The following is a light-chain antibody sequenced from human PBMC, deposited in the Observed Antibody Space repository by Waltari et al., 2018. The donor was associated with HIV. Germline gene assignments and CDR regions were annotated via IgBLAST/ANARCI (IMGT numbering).Light chain of an antibody. Sequence: IQMTQSPSSLSASVGDRVTLTCRTSQSISTSVNWYQHRLGKAPTLLIYELSHLASGVPSRFSGSGFGTDFTITISSRQPEDFATYYCQQSYRSPRTFGQGTKVEIK. CDR2: ELS. V-gene: IGKV1-39*01. CDR3: QQSYRSPRT. J-gene: IGKJ1*01. CDR1: QSISTS.